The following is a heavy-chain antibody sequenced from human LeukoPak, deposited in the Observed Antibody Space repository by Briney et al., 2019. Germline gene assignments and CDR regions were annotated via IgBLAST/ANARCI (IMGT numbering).Heavy chain of an antibody. CDR2: FDPEHGKT. J-gene: IGHJ4*02. V-gene: IGHV1-24*01. Sequence: ASVKVSCKVSGYTLSELSIHWVRQAPGQGLEWMGGFDPEHGKTIDSHKLRGRVTMSEDTSTDTAYMELTSLTSDDTAVYFCTTRGYSQSEFDYWGQGGLVTVSS. CDR1: GYTLSELS. D-gene: IGHD5-18*01. CDR3: TTRGYSQSEFDY.